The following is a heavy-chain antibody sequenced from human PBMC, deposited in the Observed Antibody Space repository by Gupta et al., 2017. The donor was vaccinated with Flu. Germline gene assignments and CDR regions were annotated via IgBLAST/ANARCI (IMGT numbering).Heavy chain of an antibody. J-gene: IGHJ4*02. CDR3: TRVLSSNSDEKYYFDY. Sequence: EVQLVESGGGLVQPGRSLRLSCAASGFTFGDYVMSWVRQAPGKGLEWVGFIRSNLYGGTTEYATSVKGRFTISRDDSRSIAYLQMNSLKTEDTAVYYCTRVLSSNSDEKYYFDYWGQGTLVTVSS. D-gene: IGHD6-6*01. CDR1: GFTFGDYV. V-gene: IGHV3-49*04. CDR2: IRSNLYGGTT.